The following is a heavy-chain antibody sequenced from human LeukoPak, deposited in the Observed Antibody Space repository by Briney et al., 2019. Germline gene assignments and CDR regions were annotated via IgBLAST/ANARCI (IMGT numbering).Heavy chain of an antibody. Sequence: PSETLSLTCTVSGGSISSGSYYWSWIRQPAGKGLEWIGRIYTSGSTNYNPSLKSRVTISVDTSKNQFSLKLSSVTAADTAVYYCARAVIRVVRGVIGGWFDPWGQGTLVTVSS. D-gene: IGHD3-10*01. J-gene: IGHJ5*02. V-gene: IGHV4-61*02. CDR3: ARAVIRVVRGVIGGWFDP. CDR1: GGSISSGSYY. CDR2: IYTSGST.